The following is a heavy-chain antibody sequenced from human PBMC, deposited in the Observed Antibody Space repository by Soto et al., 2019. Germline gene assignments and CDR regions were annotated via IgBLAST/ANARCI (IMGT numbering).Heavy chain of an antibody. CDR3: AKNYYDSSGYYGY. J-gene: IGHJ4*02. D-gene: IGHD3-22*01. Sequence: SWGSLIVSCATSDFTFSIYAMIWVRQAPGKGLDWVSAIRGSGGSTYYADSVKGRFTISRDNSKNTLYLQMNSLRAEDTAVYYCAKNYYDSSGYYGYWGQGTLVTVSS. CDR2: IRGSGGST. V-gene: IGHV3-23*01. CDR1: DFTFSIYA.